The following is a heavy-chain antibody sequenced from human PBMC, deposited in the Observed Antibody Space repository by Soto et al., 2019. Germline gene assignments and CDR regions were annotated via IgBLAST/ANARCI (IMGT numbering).Heavy chain of an antibody. CDR3: ARHVLGRADSSGYYYRIRARFFDP. V-gene: IGHV4-59*08. CDR1: GGSISRYY. D-gene: IGHD3-22*01. J-gene: IGHJ5*02. CDR2: IYYSGST. Sequence: SETLSRTCTVSGGSISRYYWSWIRQPPGKGLEWIGYIYYSGSTNYNPSLKSRVTISVDTSKNQFSLKLSSVTAADTAVYYCARHVLGRADSSGYYYRIRARFFDPWGQGTLVTVSS.